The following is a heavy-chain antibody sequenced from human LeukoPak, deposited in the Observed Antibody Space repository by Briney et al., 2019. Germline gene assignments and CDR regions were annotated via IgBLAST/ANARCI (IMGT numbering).Heavy chain of an antibody. V-gene: IGHV5-51*01. Sequence: GESLKISCKGSGHTFTSFWIGWVRQMPGKGLEWMRIINPGDSDTRYSPSFQGQVTISADKSISTTYLQWSSLKASDTAIYYCARHGDYGPGYSLDNWGPGTLVTVSS. CDR3: ARHGDYGPGYSLDN. CDR2: INPGDSDT. CDR1: GHTFTSFW. D-gene: IGHD3-10*01. J-gene: IGHJ4*02.